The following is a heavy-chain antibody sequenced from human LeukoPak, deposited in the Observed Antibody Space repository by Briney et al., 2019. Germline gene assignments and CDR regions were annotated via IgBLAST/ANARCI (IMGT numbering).Heavy chain of an antibody. CDR3: ARKVVGATGRWYFDL. J-gene: IGHJ2*01. D-gene: IGHD1-26*01. CDR2: IYYSGST. V-gene: IGHV4-59*01. Sequence: PSETLSLTCTVSGGSISSYYWSWIRQPPGKGLEWIGYIYYSGSTNYNPSLKSRVTISVDTSKNQFSLKLSSMSAADTAVYYCARKVVGATGRWYFDLWGRGTLVTVSA. CDR1: GGSISSYY.